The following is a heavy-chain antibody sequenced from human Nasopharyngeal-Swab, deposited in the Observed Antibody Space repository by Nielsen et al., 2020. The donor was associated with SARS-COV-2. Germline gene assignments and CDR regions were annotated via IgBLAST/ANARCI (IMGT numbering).Heavy chain of an antibody. CDR3: ARYTVTVGFDY. J-gene: IGHJ4*02. CDR2: INPGDSDI. CDR1: GYSFTSYW. Sequence: GGSLRLSCKGSGYSFTSYWIGWVRQMPGKGLEWMGIINPGDSDIRYSPSFQGQVTISADKSISTAYLQWSSLKAADTAMYYCARYTVTVGFDYWGQGTLVTVSS. V-gene: IGHV5-51*01. D-gene: IGHD4-17*01.